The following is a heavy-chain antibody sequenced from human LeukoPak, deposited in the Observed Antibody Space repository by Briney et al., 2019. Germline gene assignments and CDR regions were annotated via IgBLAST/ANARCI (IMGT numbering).Heavy chain of an antibody. CDR3: ARGIRALRMMPDAAGSSWFDP. Sequence: ASVKVSCKASGYTFTSYAMNWVRQAPGQGLEWMGWINTNTGNPTYAQGFTGRFVFSLDTSVSTAYLQISSLKAEDTAVYYCARGIRALRMMPDAAGSSWFDPWGQGTLVTVSS. CDR1: GYTFTSYA. D-gene: IGHD6-13*01. J-gene: IGHJ5*02. CDR2: INTNTGNP. V-gene: IGHV7-4-1*02.